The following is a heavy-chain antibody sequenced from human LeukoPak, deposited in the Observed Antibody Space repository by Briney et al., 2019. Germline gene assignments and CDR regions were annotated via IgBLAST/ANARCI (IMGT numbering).Heavy chain of an antibody. CDR3: AGDR. J-gene: IGHJ4*02. CDR2: ISSSSSYI. Sequence: GGSLRLSCAPSGWSFSPNCMILLGQAPGKSLEWVSSISSSSSYIYYADSVKVRFTISRDNAENSLYLQMNSLRAEDTAVYYCAGDRWGQGTLVTVSS. CDR1: GWSFSPNC. V-gene: IGHV3-21*01.